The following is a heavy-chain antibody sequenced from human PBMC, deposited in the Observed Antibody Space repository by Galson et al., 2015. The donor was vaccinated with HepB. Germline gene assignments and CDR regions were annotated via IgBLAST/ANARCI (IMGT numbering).Heavy chain of an antibody. CDR2: ISAYNGNT. CDR1: GYTFTSYG. J-gene: IGHJ6*02. Sequence: SCKASGYTFTSYGISWVRQAPGQGLEWMGWISAYNGNTNYAQKLQGRVTMTTDTSTSTAYMELRSLRSDDTAVYYCARVEGVVVVVAAPYYYYGMDVWGQGTTVTVSS. V-gene: IGHV1-18*04. CDR3: ARVEGVVVVVAAPYYYYGMDV. D-gene: IGHD2-15*01.